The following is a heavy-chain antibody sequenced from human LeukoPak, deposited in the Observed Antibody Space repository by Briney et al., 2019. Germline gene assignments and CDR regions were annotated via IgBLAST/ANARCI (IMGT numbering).Heavy chain of an antibody. CDR3: ARGPTYYDSSGYPTIYYYMDV. CDR2: MYYSGST. Sequence: PSETLSLTCTVSGGSISSSNYFWAWIRQPPGKGLEWIGSMYYSGSTNYNPPLKSRVTISVDTSKNQFSLKLSSVTAADTAVYYCARGPTYYDSSGYPTIYYYMDVWGKGTTVTISS. V-gene: IGHV4-39*07. CDR1: GGSISSSNYF. J-gene: IGHJ6*03. D-gene: IGHD3-22*01.